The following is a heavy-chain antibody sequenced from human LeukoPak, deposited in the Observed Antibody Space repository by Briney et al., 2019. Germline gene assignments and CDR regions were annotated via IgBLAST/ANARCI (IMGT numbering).Heavy chain of an antibody. Sequence: ASVKVSCKVSGYTLTELSMHWVRQAPGKGLEWMGGFDPEDGETIYAQKFQGRVTMTEDTSTDTAYMELSSLRSDDTAVYFCARGDYGDYWTDYWGQGTLATVSS. J-gene: IGHJ4*02. CDR1: GYTLTELS. CDR3: ARGDYGDYWTDY. CDR2: FDPEDGET. D-gene: IGHD4-17*01. V-gene: IGHV1-24*01.